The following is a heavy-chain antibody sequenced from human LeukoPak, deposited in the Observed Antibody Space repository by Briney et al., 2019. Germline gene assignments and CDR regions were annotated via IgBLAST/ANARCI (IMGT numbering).Heavy chain of an antibody. V-gene: IGHV3-66*01. D-gene: IGHD3-10*01. CDR3: ASGLLWFGATSSYGMDV. CDR2: MYSGGST. J-gene: IGHJ6*02. Sequence: GGSLRLSCAASGFTCSSNYMRWLRQAPGEGLEWVSFMYSGGSTYFADSVKGRFTIFSDNSNNTLYLQMNSLRAEDTAVYYCASGLLWFGATSSYGMDVWGQGTTVTVSS. CDR1: GFTCSSNY.